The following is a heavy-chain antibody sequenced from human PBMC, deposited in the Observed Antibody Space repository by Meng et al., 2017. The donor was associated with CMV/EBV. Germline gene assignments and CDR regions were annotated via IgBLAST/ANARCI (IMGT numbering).Heavy chain of an antibody. Sequence: SETLFLTCTVSGGSISSYYWSWIRQPPGKGLEWIGYIYYSGSTNYNPSLKSRVTISVDTSKNQFSLKLSSVTAADTAVYYCATPTNYYYYGMDVWGQGTTVTVS. CDR3: ATPTNYYYYGMDV. D-gene: IGHD2-8*01. V-gene: IGHV4-59*01. J-gene: IGHJ6*02. CDR2: IYYSGST. CDR1: GGSISSYY.